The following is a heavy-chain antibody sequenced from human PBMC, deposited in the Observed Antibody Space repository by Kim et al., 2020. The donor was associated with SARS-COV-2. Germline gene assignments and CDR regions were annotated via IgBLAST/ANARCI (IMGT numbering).Heavy chain of an antibody. V-gene: IGHV3-30*03. CDR3: ARPLYFYGDYASGIGS. Sequence: GGSLRLSCVASGSTFSQYAMHWVRQAPGRGLEWIAFISFDGTTQFYADSVKGRFTISRDNSEHTLFLQLNGLRREDTAVYYCARPLYFYGDYASGIGSWGRGSPV. J-gene: IGHJ5*01. CDR2: ISFDGTTQ. CDR1: GSTFSQYA. D-gene: IGHD4-17*01.